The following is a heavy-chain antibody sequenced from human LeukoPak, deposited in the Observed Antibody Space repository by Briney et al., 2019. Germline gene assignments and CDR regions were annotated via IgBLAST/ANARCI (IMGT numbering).Heavy chain of an antibody. CDR1: GYTFTGYY. CDR2: INPNSGGT. J-gene: IGHJ4*02. V-gene: IGHV1-2*02. Sequence: ASVRVSCKSSGYTFTGYYMHWVRQAPGQGLEWMGWINPNSGGTNYAQKFQGRVTMTRDTSISTAYMELRRLRSDDTAVYYCARGGSEMATIPFDYWGQGTLVTVSS. CDR3: ARGGSEMATIPFDY. D-gene: IGHD5-24*01.